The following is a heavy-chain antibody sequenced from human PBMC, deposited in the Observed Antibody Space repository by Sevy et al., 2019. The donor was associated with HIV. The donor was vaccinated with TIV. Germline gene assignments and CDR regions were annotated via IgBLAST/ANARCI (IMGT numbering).Heavy chain of an antibody. V-gene: IGHV3-7*01. J-gene: IGHJ4*02. CDR3: AQEPFERFES. CDR2: IKADGSDK. CDR1: GFTFSANW. Sequence: GGSLRLSCAASGFTFSANWMNWVRQAPGKGLEWVANIKADGSDKDYVESVEGRFTHSSDNAKNLLFLQMNSLRVEDTAVYYCAQEPFERFESWGQGTLVTVSS. D-gene: IGHD3-16*01.